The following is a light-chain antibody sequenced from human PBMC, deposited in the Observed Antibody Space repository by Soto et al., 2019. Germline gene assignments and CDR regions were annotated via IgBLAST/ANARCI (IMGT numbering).Light chain of an antibody. V-gene: IGKV1-5*01. J-gene: IGKJ4*01. CDR3: QQYNSYS. CDR1: QTISSW. Sequence: DIQMTQSPSTLSGSVGDRVTITCRASQTISSWLAWYQQKPGKAPKLLIFAASSLQSGVPSRFSGSRSGPDFTLTISSLQPEDFATYYCQQYNSYSFGGGTKVDIK. CDR2: AAS.